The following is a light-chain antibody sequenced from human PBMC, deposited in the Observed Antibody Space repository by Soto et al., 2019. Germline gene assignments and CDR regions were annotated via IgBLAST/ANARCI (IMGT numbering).Light chain of an antibody. Sequence: QSALTQPASVSGSPGQSITISCTGTSSDVGGYNYVSWYQQHPGKAPKLMIYEVSNRPSGVSNRFSGSKSGNTASLTISGLQAEDEADYYCRSYTSSSTPWVFGTGTKVTVL. V-gene: IGLV2-14*01. CDR3: RSYTSSSTPWV. CDR2: EVS. CDR1: SSDVGGYNY. J-gene: IGLJ1*01.